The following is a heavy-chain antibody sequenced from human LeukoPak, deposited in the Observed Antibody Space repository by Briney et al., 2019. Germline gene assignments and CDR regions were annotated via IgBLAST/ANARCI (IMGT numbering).Heavy chain of an antibody. D-gene: IGHD4-11*01. Sequence: GGSLRLSCAASGFTFSDYYMSWIRHAPGKGLEWVSYISSSGSTIYYADSVKGRFTISRDNAKNSLYLQMNSLRAEDTAVYYCARDNYSNYAFDYWGQGTLVTVSS. V-gene: IGHV3-11*01. CDR2: ISSSGSTI. CDR3: ARDNYSNYAFDY. J-gene: IGHJ4*02. CDR1: GFTFSDYY.